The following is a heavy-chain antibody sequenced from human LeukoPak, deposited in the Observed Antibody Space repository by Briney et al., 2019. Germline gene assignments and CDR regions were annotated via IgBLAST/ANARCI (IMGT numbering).Heavy chain of an antibody. V-gene: IGHV4-39*01. J-gene: IGHJ4*02. CDR3: ARQSRVYDSSGYYTYYFDY. Sequence: NPSETLSLTCTVSGGSISSSSYYWGWIRQPPGKGLEWIGSIYYSGSTYYNPSLKSRVTISVDTSKNQFSLKLSSVTAADTAVYYCARQSRVYDSSGYYTYYFDYWGQGTLVTVSS. D-gene: IGHD3-22*01. CDR1: GGSISSSSYY. CDR2: IYYSGST.